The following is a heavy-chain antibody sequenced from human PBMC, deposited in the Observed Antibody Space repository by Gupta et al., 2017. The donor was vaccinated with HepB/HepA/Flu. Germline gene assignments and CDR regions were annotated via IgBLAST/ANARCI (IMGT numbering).Heavy chain of an antibody. CDR1: GGPFSNYP. Sequence: QVQLVQSGAEVKNPGASLKVSCKTSGGPFSNYPISWVRQAPGQGLEWMGGIIPRFGTANYVQKFKDRVTITADESTSTTYMELSSLRFEDTAMEFCARWKGVANKNFWCGPVVHGGQGAMVIVSS. J-gene: IGHJ4*02. V-gene: IGHV1-69*01. CDR2: IIPRFGTA. CDR3: ARWKGVANKNFWCGPVVH. D-gene: IGHD3-3*01.